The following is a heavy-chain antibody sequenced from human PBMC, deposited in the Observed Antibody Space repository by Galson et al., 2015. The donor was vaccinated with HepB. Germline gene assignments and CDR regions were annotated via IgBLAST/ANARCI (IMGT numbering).Heavy chain of an antibody. CDR2: ISWDGGSI. CDR3: AREPGSTIRRGSYGPHV. V-gene: IGHV3-9*01. Sequence: SLRLSCAASGFTFDDYAMHWVRQAPGKGLEWVSGISWDGGSIGYADSVKGRLTISRDNAKNSLYLQMNSLRAEDTAVYYCAREPGSTIRRGSYGPHVWAHGTTATLSS. CDR1: GFTFDDYA. J-gene: IGHJ6*02. D-gene: IGHD2-15*01.